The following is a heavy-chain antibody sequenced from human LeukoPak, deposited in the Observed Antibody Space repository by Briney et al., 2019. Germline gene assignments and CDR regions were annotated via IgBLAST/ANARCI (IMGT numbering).Heavy chain of an antibody. CDR2: MKPNSGET. D-gene: IGHD4-23*01. J-gene: IGHJ5*02. V-gene: IGHV1-8*01. CDR1: GYTFTNYD. CDR3: ARDYGGDSGWFDP. Sequence: ASVKVSCKASGYTFTNYDLNWVRQATGQGLEWLGWMKPNSGETGYAQKFQGRVTLTRDTSISTAYMELSGLKSEDTAVYYCARDYGGDSGWFDPWGQETLVTVSS.